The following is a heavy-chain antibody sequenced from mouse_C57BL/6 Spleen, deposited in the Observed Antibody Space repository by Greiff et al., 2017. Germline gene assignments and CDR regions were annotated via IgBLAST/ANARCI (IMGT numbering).Heavy chain of an antibody. D-gene: IGHD2-4*01. J-gene: IGHJ2*01. Sequence: EVQVVESGGGLVQPGGSLKLSCAASGFTFSDYYMYWVRQTPEKRLEWVAYISNGGGSTYYPDSVKGRFTISRDNAKNTLYLQMSRLKSEDTAMYYCARLYYDSYYFDYWGQGTTLTVSS. CDR3: ARLYYDSYYFDY. CDR1: GFTFSDYY. V-gene: IGHV5-12*01. CDR2: ISNGGGST.